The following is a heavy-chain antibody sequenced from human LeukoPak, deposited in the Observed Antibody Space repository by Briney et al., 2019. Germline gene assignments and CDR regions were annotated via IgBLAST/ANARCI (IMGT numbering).Heavy chain of an antibody. CDR3: AKIGQQLGDAFDI. Sequence: GGSLRLSCAASGFTFSSYAMSLVRQAPGKGLEWVSAISGSGGSTYYADSVKGRFTISRDNSKNTLYLQMNSLRAEDTAVYYCAKIGQQLGDAFDIWGQGTMVTVSS. CDR2: ISGSGGST. CDR1: GFTFSSYA. D-gene: IGHD6-13*01. J-gene: IGHJ3*02. V-gene: IGHV3-23*01.